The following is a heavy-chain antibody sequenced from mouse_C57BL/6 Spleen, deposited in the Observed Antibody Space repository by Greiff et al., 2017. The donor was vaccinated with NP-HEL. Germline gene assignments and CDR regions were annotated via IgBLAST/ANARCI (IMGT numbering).Heavy chain of an antibody. CDR3: TTLRLPYAMDD. D-gene: IGHD2-10*01. CDR1: GFNITDDY. Sequence: VQLQQSGAELVRPGASVKLSCTASGFNITDDYMHWVKQRPEQGLEWIGWIDPENGDTEYASKFQGKATITADTSSNTAYLQLSSLTSEDTAVYCCTTLRLPYAMDDWGQGTSVTVSS. J-gene: IGHJ4*01. CDR2: IDPENGDT. V-gene: IGHV14-4*01.